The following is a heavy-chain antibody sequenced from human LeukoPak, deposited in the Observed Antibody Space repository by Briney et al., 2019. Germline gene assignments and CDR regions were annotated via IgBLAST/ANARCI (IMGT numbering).Heavy chain of an antibody. D-gene: IGHD6-19*01. J-gene: IGHJ5*02. CDR3: ARDTSGTRRGWFDP. CDR2: IDPSGGST. CDR1: GYMLTSYY. Sequence: ASVKVSCKASGYMLTSYYMHWVRLAPGQGLEWMGIIDPSGGSTSYAQKFQGRVTMTRDTSTSTVYMDLSSLRSEDTAVYYRARDTSGTRRGWFDPWGQGTLVTVSS. V-gene: IGHV1-46*01.